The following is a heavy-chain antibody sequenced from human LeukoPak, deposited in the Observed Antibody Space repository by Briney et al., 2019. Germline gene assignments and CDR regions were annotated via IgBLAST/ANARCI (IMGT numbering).Heavy chain of an antibody. D-gene: IGHD2-2*01. V-gene: IGHV3-23*01. CDR2: ISGSGGST. CDR3: AKDLGVVPAAPDY. CDR1: GFTVSSNY. Sequence: GGSLRLSCAASGFTVSSNYMSWVRQAPGKGLEWVSAISGSGGSTYYADSVKGRFTISRDNSKNTLYLQMNSLRAEDTAVYYCAKDLGVVPAAPDYWGQGTLVTVSS. J-gene: IGHJ4*02.